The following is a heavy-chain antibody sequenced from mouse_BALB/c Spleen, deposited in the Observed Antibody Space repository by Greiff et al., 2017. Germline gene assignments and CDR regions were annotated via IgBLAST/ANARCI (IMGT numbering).Heavy chain of an antibody. Sequence: VQLQESGPELVKPGASVKMSCTASGYTFTDYVISWVKQSTGQGLEWIGEIYPGSGSTSYNEKFKGKATLTADKSSNTAYMQLSSLTSEDSAVYFCAISGYYGRGHGGQGTTLTVSS. CDR1: GYTFTDYV. V-gene: IGHV1-77*01. CDR2: IYPGSGST. D-gene: IGHD1-1*01. J-gene: IGHJ2*01. CDR3: AISGYYGRGH.